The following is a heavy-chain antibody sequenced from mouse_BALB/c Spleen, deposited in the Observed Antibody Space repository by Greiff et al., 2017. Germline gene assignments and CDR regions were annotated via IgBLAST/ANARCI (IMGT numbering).Heavy chain of an antibody. V-gene: IGHV1-87*01. Sequence: VQLQQSGAELVRPGASVKLSCKASGYTFTSYWMQWVKQRPGQGLEWIGAIYPGDGDTRYTQKFKGKATLTADKSSSTAYMQLSSLASEDSAVYYCARGGGPYAMDYWGQGTSVTVSS. CDR3: ARGGGPYAMDY. CDR2: IYPGDGDT. CDR1: GYTFTSYW. J-gene: IGHJ4*01.